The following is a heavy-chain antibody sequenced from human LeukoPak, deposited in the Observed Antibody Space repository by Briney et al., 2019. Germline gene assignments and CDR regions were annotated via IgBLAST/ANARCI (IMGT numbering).Heavy chain of an antibody. Sequence: SETLSLTCTVSGGSISSRSYSWGWIPQPPGKGLEWIGSIYYSGSTYYNPSLKSRVTMSVDTSESQFSLKLSSVTAADTAVYYCARLPHGDYVWFDPWGQGSLVTVSS. CDR1: GGSISSRSYS. J-gene: IGHJ5*02. V-gene: IGHV4-39*01. CDR2: IYYSGST. D-gene: IGHD4-17*01. CDR3: ARLPHGDYVWFDP.